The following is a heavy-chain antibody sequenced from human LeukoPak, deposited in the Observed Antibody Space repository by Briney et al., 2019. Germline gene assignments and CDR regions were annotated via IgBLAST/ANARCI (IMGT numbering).Heavy chain of an antibody. Sequence: ASVKVSCKVSGYTLTELSMHWVRQAPGKGLEWMGGFDPEGGETIYAQKFQGRVTMTEDTSTDTAYMELSSLRSEDTAVYYCATDRRADFWSGPIDWGQGTLVTVSS. CDR1: GYTLTELS. J-gene: IGHJ4*02. D-gene: IGHD3-3*01. V-gene: IGHV1-24*01. CDR3: ATDRRADFWSGPID. CDR2: FDPEGGET.